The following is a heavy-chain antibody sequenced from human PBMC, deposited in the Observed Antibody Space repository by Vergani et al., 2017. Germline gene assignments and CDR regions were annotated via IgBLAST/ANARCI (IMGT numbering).Heavy chain of an antibody. CDR1: GCTFSSYG. CDR2: IWYDGSNK. D-gene: IGHD1-26*01. J-gene: IGHJ4*02. Sequence: QVQLVESGGGVVQPGRSLRLSCAASGCTFSSYGMHWVRQAPGKGLEWVAVIWYDGSNKYYADSVKGRFTISRDNSKNTLYLQMNSLRAEDTAVYYCARDLRGLVIYFDYWGQGTLVTVSS. CDR3: ARDLRGLVIYFDY. V-gene: IGHV3-33*01.